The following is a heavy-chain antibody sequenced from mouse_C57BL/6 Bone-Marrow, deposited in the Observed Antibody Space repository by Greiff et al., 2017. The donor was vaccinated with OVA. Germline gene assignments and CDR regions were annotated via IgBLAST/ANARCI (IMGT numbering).Heavy chain of an antibody. J-gene: IGHJ1*03. CDR1: GYTFTDHI. Sequence: QVQLQQSGAELASPGASVTLSCKASGYTFTDHIMNWVKKRPGQGLEWIGRIYPVSGETNYNQKFMGKATFSVDRSSSTVYMVLNSLTSEDPAVYYGGRRDPFTTVVATDWYFDVWGTGTTVTVSS. D-gene: IGHD1-1*01. CDR3: GRRDPFTTVVATDWYFDV. CDR2: IYPVSGET. V-gene: IGHV1-11*01.